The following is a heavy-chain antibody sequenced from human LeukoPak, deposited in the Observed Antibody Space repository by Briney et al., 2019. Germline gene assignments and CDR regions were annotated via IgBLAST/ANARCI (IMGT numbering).Heavy chain of an antibody. CDR2: ITHSGSA. CDR1: TGSFTAYY. V-gene: IGHV4-34*01. D-gene: IGHD3-16*02. Sequence: SETLSLTCAVNTGSFTAYYWTWIRQPPGKGLEWIGEITHSGSANYNPSLKSPVSISVDKSKKQFSLKLSSVTAADMAVYYCAKGRGNYRGSRLNFFDSWGQGTLVTVSS. CDR3: AKGRGNYRGSRLNFFDS. J-gene: IGHJ5*01.